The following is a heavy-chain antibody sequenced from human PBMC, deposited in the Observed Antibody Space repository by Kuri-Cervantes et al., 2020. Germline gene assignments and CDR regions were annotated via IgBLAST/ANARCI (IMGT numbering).Heavy chain of an antibody. CDR2: IYYSGST. V-gene: IGHV4-59*01. CDR1: NGSISSYY. CDR3: ARTVNSGWYIHWYFDV. Sequence: SETLSLTCTVSNGSISSYYWSWIRQPPGKGLEWIGYIYYSGSTNFNPSLKSRVTISVDTSKNQFSLKLSSVTAADTAVYYCARTVNSGWYIHWYFDVWGRGTLVTVSS. D-gene: IGHD6-19*01. J-gene: IGHJ2*01.